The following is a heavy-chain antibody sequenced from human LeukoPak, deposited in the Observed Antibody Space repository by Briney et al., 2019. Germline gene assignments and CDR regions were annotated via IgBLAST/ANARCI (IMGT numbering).Heavy chain of an antibody. D-gene: IGHD2-15*01. CDR1: GFSFSTYR. CDR2: ISSSSAYI. CDR3: AGGYCSGGSCYDYFDY. Sequence: GGSLRLSCAASGFSFSTYRMNWVRQAPGKGLEWASSISSSSAYIYHAGSVKGRFTISRDNAKNSLYLQMNSLRAEDTAVYYCAGGYCSGGSCYDYFDYWGQGTLVTVSS. V-gene: IGHV3-21*01. J-gene: IGHJ4*02.